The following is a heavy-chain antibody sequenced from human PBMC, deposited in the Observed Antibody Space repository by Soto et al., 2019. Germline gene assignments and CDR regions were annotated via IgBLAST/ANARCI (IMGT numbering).Heavy chain of an antibody. CDR3: ARHRYSYGVYYFDY. Sequence: ASETLSLTCTVSGGSLSNYYWSWTRQPPGKGLEWIGYIYYAGSTTYNPSLKSRVTISLDTSKNQFSLKLDSVTAADTAVYYCARHRYSYGVYYFDYWGQGTLVTVSS. V-gene: IGHV4-59*08. D-gene: IGHD5-18*01. CDR2: IYYAGST. J-gene: IGHJ4*02. CDR1: GGSLSNYY.